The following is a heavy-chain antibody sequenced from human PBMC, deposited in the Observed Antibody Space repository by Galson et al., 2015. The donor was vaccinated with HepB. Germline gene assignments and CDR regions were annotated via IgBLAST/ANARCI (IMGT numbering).Heavy chain of an antibody. CDR2: INPNSGDT. Sequence: SVKVSCKASGYTFTGYYMHWVRQAPGQGLEWMGWINPNSGDTNYAQNFQGRVTITRDTSINTAYMELSRLRSDDTAVYYCARDFSMIVVVAQYYYDYWGQGTLVTVSS. CDR3: ARDFSMIVVVAQYYYDY. CDR1: GYTFTGYY. D-gene: IGHD3-22*01. J-gene: IGHJ4*02. V-gene: IGHV1-2*02.